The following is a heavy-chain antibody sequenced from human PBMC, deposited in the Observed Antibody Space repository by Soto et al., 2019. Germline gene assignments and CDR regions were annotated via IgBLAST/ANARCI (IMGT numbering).Heavy chain of an antibody. CDR3: GRVTGYYVPDY. CDR1: GATFSSYA. J-gene: IGHJ4*02. V-gene: IGHV1-3*01. Sequence: GASLKVSCNASGATFSSYAMHCVRQAPGQRLEWMGWINAGNGNTKYSQKFQGRVSITRDTSASTVYMELSSLRSEDTAVYYCGRVTGYYVPDYWGQGTLVTVSS. D-gene: IGHD3-9*01. CDR2: INAGNGNT.